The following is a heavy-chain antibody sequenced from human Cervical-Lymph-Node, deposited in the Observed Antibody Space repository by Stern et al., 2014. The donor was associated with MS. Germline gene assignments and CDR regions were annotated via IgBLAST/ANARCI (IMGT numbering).Heavy chain of an antibody. CDR3: ARGWVAARFDP. J-gene: IGHJ5*02. CDR1: GGSFSGYY. V-gene: IGHV4-34*01. CDR2: ISDSAIT. D-gene: IGHD6-13*01. Sequence: QVQLQQWGAGLLKPSETLSLICAVQGGSFSGYYWNWIRQPPGQGLEWIGEISDSAITNSNPSLKSRITISLDTSKNQFSLKVNSVTAADTAVYYCARGWVAARFDPWGQGTLVTVSS.